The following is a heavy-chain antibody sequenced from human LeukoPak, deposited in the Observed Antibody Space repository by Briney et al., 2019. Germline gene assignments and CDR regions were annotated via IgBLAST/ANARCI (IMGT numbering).Heavy chain of an antibody. CDR2: ISSSSSYI. D-gene: IGHD3-10*01. J-gene: IGHJ4*02. Sequence: GGSLRLSCAASGFTFSSYTMNWVRQAPGKGLEWVSSISSSSSYIYYADSVKGRFTISRDNAKNSLYLQMNTLRVEDTAVYYCARDSGIRDSIDYWGQGTLVTVSS. CDR3: ARDSGIRDSIDY. CDR1: GFTFSSYT. V-gene: IGHV3-21*01.